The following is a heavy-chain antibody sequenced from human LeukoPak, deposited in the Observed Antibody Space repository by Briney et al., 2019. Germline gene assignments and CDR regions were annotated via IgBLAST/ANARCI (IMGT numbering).Heavy chain of an antibody. CDR2: ISADGGST. J-gene: IGHJ4*02. CDR1: GFTFSSYA. D-gene: IGHD5-24*01. V-gene: IGHV3-43*02. Sequence: GGSLRLSCSASGFTFSSYAMHWVRQAPGKGLEWVSLISADGGSTFYADSVKGRFTISRDNNNNSLSLQMNSLTTEDTAFYYCAREQFSHTSNYFDNWGQGLLVTVSS. CDR3: AREQFSHTSNYFDN.